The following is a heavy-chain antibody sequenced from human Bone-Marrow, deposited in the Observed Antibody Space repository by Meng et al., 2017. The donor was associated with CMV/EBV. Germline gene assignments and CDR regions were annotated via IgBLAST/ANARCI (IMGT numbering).Heavy chain of an antibody. V-gene: IGHV4-34*01. CDR3: ARQVYSGELRKDAFDI. CDR2: INHSGST. J-gene: IGHJ3*02. CDR1: GGSFSGYY. Sequence: SETLSLTCAVYGGSFSGYYWSWIRQPPGKGLEWIGEINHSGSTNYNPSLKSRVTISVDTSKNQFSLQLNSVTPEDTAVYYCARQVYSGELRKDAFDIWGQGTMVTVSS. D-gene: IGHD1-26*01.